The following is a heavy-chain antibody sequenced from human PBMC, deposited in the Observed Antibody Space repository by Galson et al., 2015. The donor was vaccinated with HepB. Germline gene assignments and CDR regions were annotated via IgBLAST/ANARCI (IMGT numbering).Heavy chain of an antibody. J-gene: IGHJ5*02. D-gene: IGHD2-2*01. CDR2: IIPIFGTA. CDR3: ARTRMPSGWFDP. Sequence: SVKVSCKASGGTFSSYAISWVRQAPGQGLEWMGGIIPIFGTANYAQKFQGRVTITADESTSTAYMELSSLRSEDTAVYYCARTRMPSGWFDPWGQGTLVPVSS. CDR1: GGTFSSYA. V-gene: IGHV1-69*13.